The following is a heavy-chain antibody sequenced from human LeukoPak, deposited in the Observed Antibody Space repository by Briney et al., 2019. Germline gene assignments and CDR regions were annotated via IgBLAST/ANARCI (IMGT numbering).Heavy chain of an antibody. D-gene: IGHD3-10*01. CDR3: ARLTKNDSGSFRFGKKKRGYMDV. Sequence: PSETLSLTCAVYGGSFSGYYWSWIRQPPGKGLKWIGEINHSGSTNYNPSLKSRVTISVDTSKNQFSLKLSSVTAADTAVYYCARLTKNDSGSFRFGKKKRGYMDVWGKGTTVTISS. V-gene: IGHV4-34*01. CDR1: GGSFSGYY. J-gene: IGHJ6*03. CDR2: INHSGST.